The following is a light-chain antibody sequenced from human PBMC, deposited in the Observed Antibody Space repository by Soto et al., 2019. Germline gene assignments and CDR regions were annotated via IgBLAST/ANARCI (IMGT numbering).Light chain of an antibody. CDR1: ESIARH. CDR2: AAL. Sequence: DIQMTQSPSSLSASVGDRVTITCRASESIARHLNWYQQKPRKAPKLLIYAALSLQNGVPSRFRGGGSGTDFVLTITKLLPKVFATYSFQQSYSTLSITFGQGTRLEI. V-gene: IGKV1-39*01. CDR3: QQSYSTLSIT. J-gene: IGKJ5*01.